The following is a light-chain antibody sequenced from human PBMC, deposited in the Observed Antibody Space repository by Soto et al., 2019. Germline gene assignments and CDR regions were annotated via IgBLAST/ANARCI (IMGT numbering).Light chain of an antibody. V-gene: IGKV1-5*03. CDR2: KAS. Sequence: DIQMTQSPSTLSASVGGIVTITCRASQSIRNWLAWYQQKPGKAPKLLIHKASSLESGVPARFSGSGSGTEFTLTISSLQPDDFATYYCQQYESYSTFGQGTKVDIK. CDR1: QSIRNW. J-gene: IGKJ1*01. CDR3: QQYESYST.